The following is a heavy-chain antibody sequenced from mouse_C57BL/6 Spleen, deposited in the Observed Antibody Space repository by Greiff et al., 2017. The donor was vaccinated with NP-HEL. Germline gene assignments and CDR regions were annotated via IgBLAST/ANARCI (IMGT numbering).Heavy chain of an antibody. D-gene: IGHD1-1*01. CDR3: TLYRSTIYFDY. V-gene: IGHV14-4*01. CDR1: GFNIKDDY. CDR2: IDPENGDT. J-gene: IGHJ2*01. Sequence: EVQLQQSGAELVRPGASVKLSCTASGFNIKDDYMHWVKQRPEQGLEWIGWIDPENGDTEYASKFQGKATITADTSSNTAYLQLSSLTSEDTAVYYCTLYRSTIYFDYWGQGTTLTVSS.